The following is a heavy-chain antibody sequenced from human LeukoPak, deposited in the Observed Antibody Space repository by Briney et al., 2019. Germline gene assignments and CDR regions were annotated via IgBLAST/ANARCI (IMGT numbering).Heavy chain of an antibody. Sequence: GGSLRLSCAASGFTFSAHAMSWVRQAPGKGLEWISTVSIGGTGTYYTDSVQGRFTISRDNSKNMVFLQMNSLRVDDTAIYYCAKDFGVTGAEIFDYWGQGTLVTVSS. J-gene: IGHJ4*02. V-gene: IGHV3-23*01. CDR2: VSIGGTGT. D-gene: IGHD2-8*01. CDR3: AKDFGVTGAEIFDY. CDR1: GFTFSAHA.